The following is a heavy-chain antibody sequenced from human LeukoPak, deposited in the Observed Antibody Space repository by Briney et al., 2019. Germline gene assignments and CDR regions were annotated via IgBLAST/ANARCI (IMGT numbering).Heavy chain of an antibody. V-gene: IGHV1-3*01. D-gene: IGHD3-22*01. J-gene: IGHJ4*02. CDR1: GYTFTSYA. CDR2: INAGNGNT. CDR3: ARAYYYDSSGYSGLDY. Sequence: GASVKVSCKASGYTFTSYAMHWVRQAPGRRLEWMGWINAGNGNTKYSQKFQGRVTITRDTSASTAYMELSSLRSEDTAVYYCARAYYYDSSGYSGLDYWGQGTLVTVSS.